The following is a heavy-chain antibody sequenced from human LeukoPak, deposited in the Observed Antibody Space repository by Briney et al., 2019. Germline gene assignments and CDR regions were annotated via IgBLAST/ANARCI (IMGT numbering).Heavy chain of an antibody. CDR2: IIPILNVA. CDR1: GGGFNSYV. D-gene: IGHD1-14*01. CDR3: TREGVYSPDGTGYHRDAFDI. J-gene: IGHJ3*02. Sequence: ASVKVSCKASGGGFNSYVITWVRQAPGQGPEWMGIIIPILNVANFAQKLRGRVTITADKSTNTAHMELSSLTSEDTAVYYCTREGVYSPDGTGYHRDAFDIWGPGTLVIVSS. V-gene: IGHV1-69*04.